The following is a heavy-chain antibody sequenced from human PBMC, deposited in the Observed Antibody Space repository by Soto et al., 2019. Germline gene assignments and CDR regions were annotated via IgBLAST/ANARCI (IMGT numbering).Heavy chain of an antibody. D-gene: IGHD6-19*01. Sequence: SETLSLTCTVSGGSISSYYWSWIRQPPGKGLEWIGYIYYSGSTNYNPSLKSRVTISVDTSKNQFSLKLSSVTAADTAVYYCARVSGWKGEATYYYYMDVWGKGTTVTVSS. CDR1: GGSISSYY. J-gene: IGHJ6*03. V-gene: IGHV4-59*01. CDR2: IYYSGST. CDR3: ARVSGWKGEATYYYYMDV.